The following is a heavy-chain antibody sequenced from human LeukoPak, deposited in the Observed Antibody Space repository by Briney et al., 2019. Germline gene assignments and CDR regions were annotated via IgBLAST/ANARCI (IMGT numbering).Heavy chain of an antibody. CDR3: ARIVLGAFNWFDP. D-gene: IGHD1-26*01. CDR1: GGTFSSYA. Sequence: SVKVSCKTSGGTFSSYAIHWVRQAPGQGLEWMGGIIPISATVNYAQKFQGRVAIAADGSTTTAYMELSSLRSDDTAVYFCARIVLGAFNWFDPWGQGTLVTVSS. J-gene: IGHJ5*02. V-gene: IGHV1-69*01. CDR2: IIPISATV.